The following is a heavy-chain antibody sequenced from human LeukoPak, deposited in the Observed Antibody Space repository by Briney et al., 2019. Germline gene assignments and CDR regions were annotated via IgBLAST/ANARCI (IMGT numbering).Heavy chain of an antibody. Sequence: ASQTLSLTCTVSGGSISSGDSYWNWIRQPPGKGLEWIVSIYYSGNTYYNPSLKSRVTIAVDTSKSQFSLLLNSVTAADTAVYYCARDFSGYGFNWFDPWGQGTLVTVSS. CDR3: ARDFSGYGFNWFDP. CDR2: IYYSGNT. J-gene: IGHJ5*02. CDR1: GGSISSGDSY. V-gene: IGHV4-30-4*01. D-gene: IGHD5-12*01.